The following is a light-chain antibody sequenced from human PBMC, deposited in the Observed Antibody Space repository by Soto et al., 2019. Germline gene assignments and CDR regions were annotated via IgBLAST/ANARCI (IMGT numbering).Light chain of an antibody. V-gene: IGLV2-14*01. CDR3: SSYAGSDTFYV. J-gene: IGLJ1*01. Sequence: QSVLTQPASVSGSPGQSITISCTGTNSDVGGYYYVSWYQHHPGKAPKLIIYQVTNRPSGVSTRFSASKSGNTASLTISGLQAEDEADYYCSSYAGSDTFYVFGTGTNVTVL. CDR2: QVT. CDR1: NSDVGGYYY.